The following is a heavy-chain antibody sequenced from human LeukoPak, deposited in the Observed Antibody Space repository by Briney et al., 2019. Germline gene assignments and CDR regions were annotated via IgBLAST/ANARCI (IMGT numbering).Heavy chain of an antibody. J-gene: IGHJ5*01. CDR1: GYTFSSYD. D-gene: IGHD3-10*01. CDR3: ARVKRFPTVWFDS. V-gene: IGHV1-8*01. Sequence: ASVKVSCKASGYTFSSYDINWVRQAAGQGLEWMGWMNPISGSTGYAQKFRGRVTMTRDTSTTTAFLELSSLRSDDTAIYYCARVKRFPTVWFDSWGQGTLVTVSS. CDR2: MNPISGST.